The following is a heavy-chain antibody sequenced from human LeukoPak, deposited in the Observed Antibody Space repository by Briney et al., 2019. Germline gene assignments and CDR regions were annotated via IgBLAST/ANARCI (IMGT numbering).Heavy chain of an antibody. CDR2: ISSDSNYI. D-gene: IGHD2-2*01. J-gene: IGHJ3*02. CDR1: GFTFSSYS. V-gene: IGHV3-21*01. Sequence: GGSLRLSCAASGFTFSSYSMNWVRQAPGQGLEWVSSISSDSNYIFYADSVQGRFTISRDNAENSLFLQMNSLRAEDTAVYYCASRYCTSTNCYAFDIWGQGTMVTVSA. CDR3: ASRYCTSTNCYAFDI.